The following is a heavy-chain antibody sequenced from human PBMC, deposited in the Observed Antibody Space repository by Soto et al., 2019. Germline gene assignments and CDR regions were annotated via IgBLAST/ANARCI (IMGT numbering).Heavy chain of an antibody. D-gene: IGHD2-15*01. CDR1: GGTFSSYA. J-gene: IGHJ4*02. CDR2: IIPIFGTA. CDR3: TLTLEIVGVVAAVFDY. Sequence: QVQLVKSGAEVKKPGSSVKVSCKASGGTFSSYAISWVRQAPGQGLEWMGGIIPIFGTANYAQKFQGRVTITADESKSTAYVELSSMRSEDTAVYYCTLTLEIVGVVAAVFDYWGQGTLVTVSS. V-gene: IGHV1-69*01.